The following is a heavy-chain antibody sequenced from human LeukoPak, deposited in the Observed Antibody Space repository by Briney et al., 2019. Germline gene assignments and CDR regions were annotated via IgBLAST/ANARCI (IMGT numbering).Heavy chain of an antibody. D-gene: IGHD6-19*01. V-gene: IGHV5-51*01. CDR1: GYTFTKHW. Sequence: GEALKISCKGSGYTFTKHWIGWGRPMPGKGREWMGIIYPSDSDTRYSPSFQGQVTISADKSISTAYLQWSSLKASDTAMYYCARQGRQRLVVVGETYFDYWGQGTLVTVSS. CDR2: IYPSDSDT. CDR3: ARQGRQRLVVVGETYFDY. J-gene: IGHJ4*02.